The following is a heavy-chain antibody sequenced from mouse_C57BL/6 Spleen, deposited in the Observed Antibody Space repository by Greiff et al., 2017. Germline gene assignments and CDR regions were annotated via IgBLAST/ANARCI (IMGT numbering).Heavy chain of an antibody. CDR3: AREGEYDAMDY. V-gene: IGHV1-82*01. Sequence: VKLVESGPELVKPGASVKISCKASGYAFSSSWMNWVKQRPGKGLEWIGRIYPGDGDTNYNGKFKGKATLTADKSSSTAYMQLSSLTSEDSAVYFCAREGEYDAMDYWGQGTSVTVSS. CDR1: GYAFSSSW. J-gene: IGHJ4*01. CDR2: IYPGDGDT.